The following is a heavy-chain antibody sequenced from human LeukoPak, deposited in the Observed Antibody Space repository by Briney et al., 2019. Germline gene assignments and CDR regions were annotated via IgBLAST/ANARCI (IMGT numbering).Heavy chain of an antibody. V-gene: IGHV4-30-4*08. CDR1: GFTFSSYA. J-gene: IGHJ3*02. CDR2: IYYSGST. D-gene: IGHD2-2*01. Sequence: LRLSCAASGFTFSSYAMSWVRQPPGKGLEWIGYIYYSGSTYYNPSLKSRVTISVDTSKNQFSLKLSSVTAADTAVYYCARFNRVDIPAAIEGPAVGAFDIWGQGTMVTVSS. CDR3: ARFNRVDIPAAIEGPAVGAFDI.